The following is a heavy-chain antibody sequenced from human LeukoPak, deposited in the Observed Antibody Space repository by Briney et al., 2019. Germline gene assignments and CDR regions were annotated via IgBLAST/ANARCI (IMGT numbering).Heavy chain of an antibody. CDR3: AKDADFNYDSSGYYRDSSFDY. CDR1: GFTFSSYS. Sequence: GGSLRLSCAASGFTFSSYSMNWVRQAPGKGLEWVSAISNGGAITSYADSVKGRFTISRDNSKNTLYLQMNSLRAEDTAVYYCAKDADFNYDSSGYYRDSSFDYWGQGTLVTVSS. D-gene: IGHD3-22*01. J-gene: IGHJ4*02. V-gene: IGHV3-23*01. CDR2: ISNGGAIT.